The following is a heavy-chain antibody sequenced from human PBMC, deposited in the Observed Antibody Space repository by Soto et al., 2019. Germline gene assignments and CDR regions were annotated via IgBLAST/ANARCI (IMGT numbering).Heavy chain of an antibody. CDR2: IYHSGST. CDR3: ARDDPWFDP. Sequence: PAETLALTCAVSGGSISSGGYSWSWIRQPPGKGLEWIGEIYHSGSTNYNPSLKSRVTISVDKSKNQFSLKLSSVTAADTAVYYCARDDPWFDPWGQGTLVTVSS. V-gene: IGHV4-30-2*01. J-gene: IGHJ5*02. CDR1: GGSISSGGYS.